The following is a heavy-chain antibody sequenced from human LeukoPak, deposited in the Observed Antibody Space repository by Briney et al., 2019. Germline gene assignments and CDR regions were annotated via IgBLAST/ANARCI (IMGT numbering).Heavy chain of an antibody. J-gene: IGHJ6*02. CDR1: GFTFSSYA. CDR2: ISSNGGST. V-gene: IGHV3-64*01. D-gene: IGHD1-26*01. CDR3: ARDRGGSYYYYYYGMDV. Sequence: PGGSLRLSCAASGFTFSSYAMHWVRQAPGKGLEYVSAISSNGGSTYYANSVKGRFTISRDNAKNSLYLQMNSLRAEDTAVYYCARDRGGSYYYYYYGMDVWGQGTTVTVSS.